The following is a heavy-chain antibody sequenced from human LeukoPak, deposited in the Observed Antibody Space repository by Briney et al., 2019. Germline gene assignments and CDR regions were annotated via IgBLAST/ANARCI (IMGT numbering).Heavy chain of an antibody. Sequence: SETLSLACSVSGGSISSGSYYWGWIRQPPGKGLEYIGRIFYTGNTNYNPSLESRVTISVDTSKNQYSLKLSSVTAADTAVYYCARAVRGVTTYNYYDMDVWGQGTTVTVSS. CDR1: GGSISSGSYY. CDR2: IFYTGNT. V-gene: IGHV4-39*02. D-gene: IGHD3-10*01. J-gene: IGHJ6*02. CDR3: ARAVRGVTTYNYYDMDV.